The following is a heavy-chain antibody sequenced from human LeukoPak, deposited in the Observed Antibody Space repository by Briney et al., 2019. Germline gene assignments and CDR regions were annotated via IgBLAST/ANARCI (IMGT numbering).Heavy chain of an antibody. CDR3: ARDRVWTVLY. CDR2: INQDGSET. V-gene: IGHV3-7*01. Sequence: PGGSLRLSCAASGFTFNSYWMNWVRQALGKGLEWVAIINQDGSETYYVDSVKGRFTISRDNAKNSLYLQMNSVRAGDTAVYYCARDRVWTVLYWGQGTLVTVSS. J-gene: IGHJ4*02. D-gene: IGHD6-13*01. CDR1: GFTFNSYW.